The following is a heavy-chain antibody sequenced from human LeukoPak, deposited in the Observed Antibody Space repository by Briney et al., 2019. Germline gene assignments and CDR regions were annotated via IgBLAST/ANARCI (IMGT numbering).Heavy chain of an antibody. CDR3: AKDGSWSCTD. CDR2: IAHHGNNK. CDR1: GFTFSSSA. J-gene: IGHJ4*02. D-gene: IGHD2-8*02. V-gene: IGHV3-30*02. Sequence: GGSLRLSCGASGFTFSSSAMRWVRQGPGKGLEWVAYIAHHGNNKYYADSVKGRFTISRDNSKGSPYLQMNSLRADDTAVYYCAKDGSWSCTDWGQGTLVRVSS.